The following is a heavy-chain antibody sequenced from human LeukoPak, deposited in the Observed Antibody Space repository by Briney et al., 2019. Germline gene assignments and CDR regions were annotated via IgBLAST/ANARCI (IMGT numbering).Heavy chain of an antibody. J-gene: IGHJ4*02. CDR2: TNTDGSST. D-gene: IGHD6-19*01. V-gene: IGHV3-74*01. Sequence: PGGSLRLSCAASGFTFSNYWMHWVRQAPGKGLVWVSRTNTDGSSTTYADSVKGRFTISRDNAKNTLFLQMNSLRADDTAVYFCARIGYSSSSFDYWGQGALVTVSS. CDR1: GFTFSNYW. CDR3: ARIGYSSSSFDY.